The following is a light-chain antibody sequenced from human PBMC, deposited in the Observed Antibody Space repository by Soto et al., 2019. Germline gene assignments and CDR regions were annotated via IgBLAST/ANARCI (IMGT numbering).Light chain of an antibody. CDR2: DAT. V-gene: IGKV3-11*01. CDR1: QSVGIY. CDR3: HQRDICPPLT. J-gene: IGKJ4*01. Sequence: VLTQSPVTLSLSPGETATLFCKASQSVGIYLGWFQQKPGQAPRVLIYDATNRAGGVPDRFSGSGSGTALTLTIGSLEAEDSAVYYCHQRDICPPLTFGGGTKLEIK.